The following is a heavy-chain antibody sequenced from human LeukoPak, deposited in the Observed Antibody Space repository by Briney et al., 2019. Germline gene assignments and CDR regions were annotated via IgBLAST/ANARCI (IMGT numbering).Heavy chain of an antibody. CDR1: GFSLNTRQMC. CDR2: VDWDDDR. V-gene: IGHV2-70*17. D-gene: IGHD1-14*01. J-gene: IGHJ4*02. Sequence: SGPALVKPTQTLTLTCTFSGFSLNTRQMCVVWIRQPPGKALEWLARVDWDDDRFYSPSLKTRLSVSKDTSKNQVVLTMAHMDPADTGTYYCARMTPDSPSFDHWGQGTLVTVSS. CDR3: ARMTPDSPSFDH.